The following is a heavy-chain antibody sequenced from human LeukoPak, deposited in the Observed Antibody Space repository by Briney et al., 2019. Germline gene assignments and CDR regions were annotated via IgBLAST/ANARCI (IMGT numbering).Heavy chain of an antibody. CDR1: GFTFSSYA. Sequence: WGSLSLSCAASGFTFSSYAMSWVRQAPGKGLEWVSGISGSGGSTDYADSLKGRFTISRDNSKNTLYLQMNSLRAEDTAVYYCAKTPVRRFPLYFDYWGQGTLVTVSS. D-gene: IGHD3-3*01. CDR2: ISGSGGST. J-gene: IGHJ4*02. CDR3: AKTPVRRFPLYFDY. V-gene: IGHV3-23*01.